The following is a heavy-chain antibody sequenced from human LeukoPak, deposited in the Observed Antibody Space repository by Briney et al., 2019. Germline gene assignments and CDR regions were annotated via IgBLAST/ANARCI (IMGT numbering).Heavy chain of an antibody. CDR3: ARNKLENWNDQEGDY. Sequence: SVKVSCKASGGTFRNYAISWVRQAPGQGLEWMGGIIPIFRTTNYAQKFQDRVTITADESTSTAYMELSSLRSEDTAVYYCARNKLENWNDQEGDYWGQGTLVPVSS. J-gene: IGHJ4*02. D-gene: IGHD1-1*01. CDR2: IIPIFRTT. V-gene: IGHV1-69*01. CDR1: GGTFRNYA.